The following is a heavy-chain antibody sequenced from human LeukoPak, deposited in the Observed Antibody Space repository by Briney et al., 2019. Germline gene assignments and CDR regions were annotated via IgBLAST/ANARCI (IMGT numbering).Heavy chain of an antibody. CDR3: ARGGEGTGYSSSWPFDY. V-gene: IGHV1-46*01. D-gene: IGHD6-13*01. Sequence: GASVKVSCKASGYTFTSYYMHWVRQAPGQGLEWMGIINPSGGSTSYAQKFQGRVTMTRDMSTSTVYMELGSLRSEDTAVYYCARGGEGTGYSSSWPFDYWGQGTLVTVSS. CDR1: GYTFTSYY. J-gene: IGHJ4*02. CDR2: INPSGGST.